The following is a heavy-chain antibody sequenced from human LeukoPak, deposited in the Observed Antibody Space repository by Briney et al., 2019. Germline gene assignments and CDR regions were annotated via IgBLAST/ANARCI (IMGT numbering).Heavy chain of an antibody. V-gene: IGHV4-59*08. Sequence: PSETLSLTCTVSGGSISSYYRSWIRQPPGKGLEWIGYIYYSGSTNHNPPLKSRVTISVDTTKNQFSLKLSSVTAADTAVYYCATLTYCSGGCCFPKYFQHWGQGTLVAVSS. CDR3: ATLTYCSGGCCFPKYFQH. J-gene: IGHJ1*01. D-gene: IGHD2-15*01. CDR1: GGSISSYY. CDR2: IYYSGST.